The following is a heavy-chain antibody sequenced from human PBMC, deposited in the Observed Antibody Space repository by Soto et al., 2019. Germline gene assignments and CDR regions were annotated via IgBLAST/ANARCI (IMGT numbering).Heavy chain of an antibody. J-gene: IGHJ4*02. CDR2: ISAAGDP. Sequence: EVQLVESGGGLVQPGGSLRLSCEASGFTFRNYDMHWVRQGTGKGLEWVSGISAAGDPDYADSVEGRFTISRENAKTSLYLQMNSLRAEDTALYFCVRGGYFFNDWGQGTLVTVSS. CDR3: VRGGYFFND. V-gene: IGHV3-13*05. D-gene: IGHD3-22*01. CDR1: GFTFRNYD.